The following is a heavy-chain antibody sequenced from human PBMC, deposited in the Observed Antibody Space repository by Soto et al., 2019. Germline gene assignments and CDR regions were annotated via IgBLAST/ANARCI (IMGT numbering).Heavy chain of an antibody. Sequence: SGPTLVNPTQTLTLTCSFSGFSLSTSRVGVAWIRQPPGKALEWLAIIYWDDDGRYSPSLKTRLAITKDTSKNQVVLTMTNLDPGDTATYYCAHIMITWGGVSALDAFDMWGQGTMVTVSS. J-gene: IGHJ3*02. CDR2: IYWDDDG. D-gene: IGHD3-16*01. CDR1: GFSLSTSRVG. V-gene: IGHV2-5*02. CDR3: AHIMITWGGVSALDAFDM.